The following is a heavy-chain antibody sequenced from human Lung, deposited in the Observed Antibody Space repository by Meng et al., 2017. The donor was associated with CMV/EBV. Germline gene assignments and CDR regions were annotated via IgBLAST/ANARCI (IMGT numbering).Heavy chain of an antibody. CDR3: ARGGREETYGPNFDS. V-gene: IGHV4-34*01. D-gene: IGHD3-10*01. J-gene: IGHJ4*02. Sequence: SXTXSLXXAVYGGSLSGYYWSWIRQPPGKGLEWIGEITHSGSTKYNPSLKSRVTISVDTSNNQFSLNVKSVTAADMGVYYCARGGREETYGPNFDSWDQGTLVTVSS. CDR1: GGSLSGYY. CDR2: ITHSGST.